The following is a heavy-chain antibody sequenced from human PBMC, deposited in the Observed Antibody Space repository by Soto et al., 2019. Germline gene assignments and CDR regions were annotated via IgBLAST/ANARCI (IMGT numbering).Heavy chain of an antibody. CDR3: ERGYSGWLTPEEY. CDR2: ISAYNGNT. V-gene: IGHV1-18*04. Sequence: QVQLVQSGAEVKKPGASVKVSFQDSGYTFTSYGISWVRQAPGQGLEWMGWISAYNGNTNYAQKLQGRVTMTTHTSTRTAYMELRSLRSADPAVYDCERGYSGWLTPEEYWGQGTRVTVAS. CDR1: GYTFTSYG. D-gene: IGHD6-19*01. J-gene: IGHJ4*02.